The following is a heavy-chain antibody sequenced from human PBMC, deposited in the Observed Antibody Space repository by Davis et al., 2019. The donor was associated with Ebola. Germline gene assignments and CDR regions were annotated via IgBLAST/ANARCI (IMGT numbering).Heavy chain of an antibody. D-gene: IGHD3-10*01. CDR1: GFTFSSHW. CDR2: IKQDGSEK. V-gene: IGHV3-7*01. CDR3: ARAAVQGVIADY. Sequence: GESLKISCAASGFTFSSHWMSWVRQAPGKGLEWVANIKQDGSEKYYVDSVKGRFTISRENAKNSLYLQMNSLRAEDTAVYYCARAAVQGVIADYWGQGTLVTVSS. J-gene: IGHJ4*02.